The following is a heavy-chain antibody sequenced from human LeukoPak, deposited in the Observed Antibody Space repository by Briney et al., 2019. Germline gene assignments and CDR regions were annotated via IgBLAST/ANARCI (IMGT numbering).Heavy chain of an antibody. V-gene: IGHV3-11*04. CDR3: ARGAFYYYGMDV. J-gene: IGHJ6*04. CDR1: GFTFSDYY. CDR2: ISSSGSPI. Sequence: GGSLRLSCVASGFTFSDYYMSWIRQAPGKGLEWLSYISSSGSPISYADSVKGRFTISRDNAKNSLYLQMNSLRAEDTAVYYCARGAFYYYGMDVWGKGTTVTVSS.